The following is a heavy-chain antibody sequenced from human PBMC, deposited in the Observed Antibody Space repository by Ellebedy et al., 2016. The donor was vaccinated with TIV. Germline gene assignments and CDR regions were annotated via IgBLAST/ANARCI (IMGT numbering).Heavy chain of an antibody. CDR2: ISSSGSTI. Sequence: GESLKISCAASGFTFSDYYMSWIRQAPGKGLEWVSYISSSGSTIDYADSVKGRFTISRDNAKNSLYLQMNSLRVEDTAVYYCASTVGANLLGMDVWGQGTTVTVSS. CDR3: ASTVGANLLGMDV. D-gene: IGHD1-26*01. CDR1: GFTFSDYY. J-gene: IGHJ6*02. V-gene: IGHV3-11*04.